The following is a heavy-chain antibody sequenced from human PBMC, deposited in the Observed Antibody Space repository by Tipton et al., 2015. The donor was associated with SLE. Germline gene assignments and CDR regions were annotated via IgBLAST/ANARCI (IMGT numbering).Heavy chain of an antibody. Sequence: TLSLTCTVSGGSISSSSYYWGWIRQPPGKGLEWIGSIYYSGSTYYNPSLKSRVTISVDTSKNQFSLKLSSVTAADTAVYYCASWGYYDILTGYQPSYYFDYWGQGTPVTVSS. CDR3: ASWGYYDILTGYQPSYYFDY. D-gene: IGHD3-9*01. J-gene: IGHJ4*02. CDR2: IYYSGST. CDR1: GGSISSSSYY. V-gene: IGHV4-39*07.